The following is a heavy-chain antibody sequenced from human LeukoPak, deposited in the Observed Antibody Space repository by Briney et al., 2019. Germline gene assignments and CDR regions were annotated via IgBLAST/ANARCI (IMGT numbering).Heavy chain of an antibody. CDR1: GFTFINYA. J-gene: IGHJ3*02. CDR2: IWYDGSNK. V-gene: IGHV3-33*08. D-gene: IGHD2-8*02. Sequence: GGSLRLSCAASGFTFINYAMTWVRQAPGKGLEWVAVIWYDGSNKYYADSVKGRFTISRDNSKNTLYLQMNSLRAEDTAVYYCARDTDGLDAFDIWGQGTMVTVSS. CDR3: ARDTDGLDAFDI.